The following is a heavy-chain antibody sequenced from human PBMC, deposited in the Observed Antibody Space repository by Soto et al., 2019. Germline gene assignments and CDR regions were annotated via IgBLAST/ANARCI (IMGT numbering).Heavy chain of an antibody. CDR1: GGSISSGGYS. J-gene: IGHJ4*02. D-gene: IGHD2-15*01. V-gene: IGHV4-30-2*01. Sequence: QLQLQESGSGLVKPSQTLSLTCAVSGGSISSGGYSWSWIRQPPGKGLAWIGYIYPSGSTYYNPFLRCRVTISVDRSKTQFSLKLSSVTAADTAVYYCARGQVVAAQHWGQGTLVTVSS. CDR3: ARGQVVAAQH. CDR2: IYPSGST.